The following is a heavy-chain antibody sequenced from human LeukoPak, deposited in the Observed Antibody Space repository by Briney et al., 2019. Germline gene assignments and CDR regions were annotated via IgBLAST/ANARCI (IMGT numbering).Heavy chain of an antibody. CDR3: ARLAAAVYYGMDV. D-gene: IGHD2-15*01. CDR1: GGSFSGYY. CDR2: INHSGST. V-gene: IGHV4-34*01. J-gene: IGHJ6*02. Sequence: TSETLSLTCAVYGGSFSGYYWSWIRQPPGKGLEWIGEINHSGSTNYNPSLKSRVTISVDTSKNQFSLKLSSVTAADTAVYYCARLAAAVYYGMDVWGQGTTVTVSS.